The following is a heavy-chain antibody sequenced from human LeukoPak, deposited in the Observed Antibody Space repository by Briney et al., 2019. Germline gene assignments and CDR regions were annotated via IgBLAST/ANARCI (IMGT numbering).Heavy chain of an antibody. D-gene: IGHD3-10*01. CDR3: AKDDAWLRFGE. V-gene: IGHV3-23*01. CDR2: ISPSGDIT. J-gene: IGHJ4*02. CDR1: GFSFSSYA. Sequence: GGSLRLSCATSGFSFSSYAMNWVRQAPGKGLEWVSGISPSGDITYYADSVKGRFTISRDNSKNTLYLEVISLTAEDTAVYYCAKDDAWLRFGEWSQGTLVTVSS.